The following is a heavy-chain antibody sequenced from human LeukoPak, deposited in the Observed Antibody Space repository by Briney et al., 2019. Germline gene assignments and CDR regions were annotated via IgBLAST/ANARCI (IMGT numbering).Heavy chain of an antibody. V-gene: IGHV3-7*01. J-gene: IGHJ4*02. CDR2: IKPDGSDK. CDR1: GFTFSTYW. Sequence: PGGSLRLSCAASGFTFSTYWMTWFRQAPGKGLEWVANIKPDGSDKYYVDSVKGRFTISRDNAKNSLSLQMNSLRAEDTAVYYCARRWSFDYWGQGTLDTVSS. CDR3: ARRWSFDY. D-gene: IGHD3-3*01.